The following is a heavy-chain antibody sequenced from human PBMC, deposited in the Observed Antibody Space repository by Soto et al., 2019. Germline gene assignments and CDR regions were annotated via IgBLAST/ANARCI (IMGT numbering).Heavy chain of an antibody. CDR3: ARDRYNWNSVYFDY. CDR1: GYTFTNYA. V-gene: IGHV1-3*01. D-gene: IGHD1-7*01. J-gene: IGHJ4*02. CDR2: ITAGNGDT. Sequence: ASVEVSCKASGYTFTNYAIHWVRQAPGQKLEWMGRITAGNGDTRYSQKFQGRVTITRDTSASTAYMELSNLRSEDTAVYYCARDRYNWNSVYFDYWGQGTLVTVSS.